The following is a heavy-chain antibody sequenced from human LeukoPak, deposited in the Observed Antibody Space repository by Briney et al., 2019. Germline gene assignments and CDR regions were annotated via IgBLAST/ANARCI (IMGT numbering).Heavy chain of an antibody. V-gene: IGHV5-51*01. J-gene: IGHJ4*02. CDR2: IYPGDSDT. D-gene: IGHD6-19*01. Sequence: GESLKISCKVSGYTFTTYWIGWVRQMPGKGLEWMGIIYPGDSDTRYSLSFQGQVTISADKSISTAYLQWGSLKASDTAMYYCARQSVAGYFFDYWGQGTLVTVSS. CDR3: ARQSVAGYFFDY. CDR1: GYTFTTYW.